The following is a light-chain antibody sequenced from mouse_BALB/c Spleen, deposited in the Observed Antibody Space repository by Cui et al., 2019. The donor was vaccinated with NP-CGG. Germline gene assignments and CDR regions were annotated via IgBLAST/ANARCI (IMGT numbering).Light chain of an antibody. Sequence: QAVVTQEPALTTSPGETVTLTCRSSTGAVTTSNYANWVQEKPDHLFTGLIGGTNNRAPSVPARFSGSLIGNKAALTITGAQTEDEAIYFCALWYSNHWVFGGGTKLTVL. V-gene: IGLV1*01. CDR3: ALWYSNHWV. CDR1: TGAVTTSNY. J-gene: IGLJ1*01. CDR2: GTN.